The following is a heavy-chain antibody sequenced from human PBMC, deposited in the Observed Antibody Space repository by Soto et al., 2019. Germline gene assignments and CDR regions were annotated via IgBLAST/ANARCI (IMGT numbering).Heavy chain of an antibody. CDR3: ARLGIWFGEGYGMDV. D-gene: IGHD3-10*01. V-gene: IGHV4-39*01. CDR1: GGSISSSSYY. Sequence: SETLSLTCTVSGGSISSSSYYWGWIRQPPGKGLEWIGSIYYSGSTYYNPSLKSRVTIPVDTSKNQFSLKLSSVTAADTAVYYCARLGIWFGEGYGMDVWGQGTTVTVSS. CDR2: IYYSGST. J-gene: IGHJ6*02.